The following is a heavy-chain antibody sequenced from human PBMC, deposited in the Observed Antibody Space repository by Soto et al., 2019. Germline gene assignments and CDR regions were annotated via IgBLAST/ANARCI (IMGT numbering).Heavy chain of an antibody. CDR3: ANGHENYFYYGMDV. CDR2: FIPVVGMA. V-gene: IGHV1-69*04. CDR1: GGTLRSFA. J-gene: IGHJ6*02. D-gene: IGHD2-8*01. Sequence: SVKVSCKTSGGTLRSFAISWVRQAPGQGLEWVGTFIPVVGMAKYGQNFQGRVTITADQSTNTLFMELSSLRYDDTAIYYCANGHENYFYYGMDVWGQGTTVTVSS.